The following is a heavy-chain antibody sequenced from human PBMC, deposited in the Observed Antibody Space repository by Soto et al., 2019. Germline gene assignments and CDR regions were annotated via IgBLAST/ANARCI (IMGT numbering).Heavy chain of an antibody. CDR3: AREWDTIFGVVITSYYFDY. CDR2: IKQDGSEK. Sequence: GGSLRLSCAASGFTFSSYWMSWVRQAPGKGLEWVANIKQDGSEKYYVDSVKGRFTISRDNAKNSLYLQMNSLRAEDTAVYYCAREWDTIFGVVITSYYFDYWGQGTLVTVSS. J-gene: IGHJ4*02. V-gene: IGHV3-7*01. CDR1: GFTFSSYW. D-gene: IGHD3-3*01.